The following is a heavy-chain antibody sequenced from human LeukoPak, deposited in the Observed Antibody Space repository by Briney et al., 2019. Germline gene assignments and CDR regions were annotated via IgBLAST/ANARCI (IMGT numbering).Heavy chain of an antibody. J-gene: IGHJ4*02. D-gene: IGHD6-13*01. CDR3: ARDHLGIAAAGTEGGTIDY. Sequence: SCKASGGTFSSYAMHWVRQAPGKGLEWVAVISYDGSNKYYADSVKGRFTISRDNSKNTLYLQMNSLRAEDTAVYYCARDHLGIAAAGTEGGTIDYWGQGTLVTVSS. CDR1: GGTFSSYA. V-gene: IGHV3-30-3*01. CDR2: ISYDGSNK.